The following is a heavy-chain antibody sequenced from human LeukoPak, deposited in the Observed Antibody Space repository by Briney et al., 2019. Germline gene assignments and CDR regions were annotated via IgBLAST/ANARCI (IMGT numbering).Heavy chain of an antibody. J-gene: IGHJ3*02. V-gene: IGHV1-3*01. CDR2: INAGSGNT. D-gene: IGHD5-12*01. Sequence: ASVKVSCKAPGYTFSTYAIHWVRQAPGQRPEWMGWINAGSGNTKSSQKFQGRVSITRDKSASTAYMELSSLRFEDTAVYYCARAQGAYDFAAFDIWGQGTVVIVSS. CDR1: GYTFSTYA. CDR3: ARAQGAYDFAAFDI.